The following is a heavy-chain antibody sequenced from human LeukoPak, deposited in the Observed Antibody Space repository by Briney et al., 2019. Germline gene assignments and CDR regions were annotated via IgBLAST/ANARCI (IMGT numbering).Heavy chain of an antibody. V-gene: IGHV4-34*01. Sequence: SETLSLTCAVYGGSFKGYYWRGIRQPPGKGLECIGEINHSGSTNYNPSLKSQVTITVHTVKKQFSLKLSAVTATDTAVYYCARDVPSDYWGQGTLVTVSS. CDR2: INHSGST. CDR3: ARDVPSDY. J-gene: IGHJ4*02. D-gene: IGHD6-6*01. CDR1: GGSFKGYY.